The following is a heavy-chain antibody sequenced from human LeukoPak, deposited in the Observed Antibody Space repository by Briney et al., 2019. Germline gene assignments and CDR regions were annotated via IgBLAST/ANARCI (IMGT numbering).Heavy chain of an antibody. CDR3: AYTGLILEWFRSDY. CDR1: GGTFSSYA. V-gene: IGHV1-69*13. J-gene: IGHJ4*02. Sequence: LAASVKVSCKASGGTFSSYAISWVRQAPGQGLEWMGGIIPIFGTANYAQKFQGRVTITADESTSTAYMELSSLRSEDTAVYYCAYTGLILEWFRSDYWGQGTLVTVSS. D-gene: IGHD3-3*01. CDR2: IIPIFGTA.